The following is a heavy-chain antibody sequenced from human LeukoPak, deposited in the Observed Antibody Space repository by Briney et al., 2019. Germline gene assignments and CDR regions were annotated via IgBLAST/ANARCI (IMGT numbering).Heavy chain of an antibody. CDR2: INHGGSI. V-gene: IGHV4-34*01. J-gene: IGHJ5*02. Sequence: PSETLSLTCAVYGGSFIGYYWSSIRQPPGKGLEWIGEINHGGSINYNPSLKSRVTISVDTSKNQFSLKLSSVTAADTAVYYCARGRGGVVAATPGTNWFDPWGQGTLVTVSS. D-gene: IGHD2-15*01. CDR1: GGSFIGYY. CDR3: ARGRGGVVAATPGTNWFDP.